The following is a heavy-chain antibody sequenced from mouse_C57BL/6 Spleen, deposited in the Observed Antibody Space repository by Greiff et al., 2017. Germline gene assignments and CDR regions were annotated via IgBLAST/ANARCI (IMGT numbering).Heavy chain of an antibody. J-gene: IGHJ3*01. D-gene: IGHD3-2*02. CDR3: AREEDSSGPWFAY. CDR1: GYTFTSYG. Sequence: QVQLQQSGAELARPGASVKLSCKASGYTFTSYGISWVKQRPGQGLEWIGEIYPRSGNTYYNEKFKGKATLTADKSSSTAYMELRSLTSEDSAVYFCAREEDSSGPWFAYWGQGTLVTVSA. CDR2: IYPRSGNT. V-gene: IGHV1-81*01.